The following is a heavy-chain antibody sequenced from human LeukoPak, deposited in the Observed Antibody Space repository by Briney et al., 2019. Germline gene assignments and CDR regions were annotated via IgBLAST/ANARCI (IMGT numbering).Heavy chain of an antibody. CDR1: GFTFSSYG. Sequence: GGSLRLSCAASGFTFSSYGMSWVRQAPGKGLEWVSAISGSGGSTYYADSVKGRFTISRDNSKNTLYLQMNSLRAEDTAVYYCAREKGRGVISPYYDHWGQGTLVTVSS. CDR3: AREKGRGVISPYYDH. D-gene: IGHD3-10*01. CDR2: ISGSGGST. J-gene: IGHJ4*02. V-gene: IGHV3-23*01.